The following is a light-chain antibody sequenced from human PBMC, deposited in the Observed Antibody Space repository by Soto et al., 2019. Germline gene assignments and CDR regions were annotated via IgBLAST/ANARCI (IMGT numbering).Light chain of an antibody. Sequence: QSVLTQPTSASGSPGQSVTISCTGTSSDVGADKFVSWYQLHPGKAPKLMIYEVNVRPSGVPDRFSVSKSGNTASLSVSGLQVEDEADYYCSSYGGRSNLVFGGGTKVTVL. CDR3: SSYGGRSNLV. CDR2: EVN. J-gene: IGLJ2*01. V-gene: IGLV2-8*01. CDR1: SSDVGADKF.